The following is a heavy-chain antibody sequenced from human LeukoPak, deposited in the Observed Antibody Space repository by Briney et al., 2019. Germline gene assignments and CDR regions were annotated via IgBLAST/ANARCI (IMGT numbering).Heavy chain of an antibody. V-gene: IGHV4-34*01. CDR2: INHRGST. CDR3: ARGYYYMDV. CDR1: GDSFINYF. Sequence: SETLSLTCAVQGDSFINYFWTWIRQPPGKGLEWVGHINHRGSTNFNPSLKSRVTLSVDTSKHQLSLKLKSVTAADTAMYYCARGYYYMDVWDKGAPVTVSS. J-gene: IGHJ6*03.